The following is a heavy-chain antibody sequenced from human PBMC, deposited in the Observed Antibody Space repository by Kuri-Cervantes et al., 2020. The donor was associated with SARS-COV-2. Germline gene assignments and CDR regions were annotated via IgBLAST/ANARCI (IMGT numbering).Heavy chain of an antibody. CDR2: IYTSGST. V-gene: IGHV4-39*07. CDR1: GGSISSSSYY. CDR3: ARFYGGYYYYYGMDV. D-gene: IGHD4-23*01. Sequence: SETLSLTCTVSGGSISSSSYYWGWIRQPPGKGLEWIGRIYTSGSTNYNPSLKSRVTMSVDTSKNQFSLKLSSATAADTAVYYCARFYGGYYYYYGMDVWGQGTTVTVSS. J-gene: IGHJ6*02.